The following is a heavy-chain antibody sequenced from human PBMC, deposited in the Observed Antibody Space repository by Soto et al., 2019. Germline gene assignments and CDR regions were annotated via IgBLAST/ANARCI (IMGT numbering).Heavy chain of an antibody. V-gene: IGHV4-31*03. J-gene: IGHJ6*02. CDR1: GGSISSGGYY. CDR2: IYYSGST. Sequence: SETLSLTCTVSGGSISSGGYYWSWIRQHPGKGLEWIGYIYYSGSTYYNPSLKSRVTISVDTSKNQFSLKLSSVTAADTAVYYCASIGRLVVAYGMDVWGQGTTVTVSS. CDR3: ASIGRLVVAYGMDV. D-gene: IGHD5-12*01.